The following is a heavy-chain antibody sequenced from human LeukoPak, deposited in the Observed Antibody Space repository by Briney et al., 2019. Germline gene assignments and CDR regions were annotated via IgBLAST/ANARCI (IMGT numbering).Heavy chain of an antibody. Sequence: DPSETLSLTCAVYGGSFSGYYWSWIRQPPGKGLEWIGEINHSGSTNYNPSLKSRVTISVDTSKNQFSLKLSSVTAADTAVYYCARGPRYYDRARYFDYWGQGTLVTVSS. CDR2: INHSGST. CDR3: ARGPRYYDRARYFDY. D-gene: IGHD3-22*01. CDR1: GGSFSGYY. J-gene: IGHJ4*02. V-gene: IGHV4-34*01.